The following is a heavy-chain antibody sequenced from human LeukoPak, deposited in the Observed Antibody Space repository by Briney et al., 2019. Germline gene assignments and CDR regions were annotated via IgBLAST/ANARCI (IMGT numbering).Heavy chain of an antibody. V-gene: IGHV3-30*03. Sequence: GGSLRLSCAASGFTFSSYGMHWVRQAPGKGLEWVAVISYDGSNKYYADSVKGRFTISRDNPKNTLYLQMNGLRAEDTAVYYCHVVAAAHDAFDIWGQGTMVTVSS. CDR1: GFTFSSYG. J-gene: IGHJ3*02. D-gene: IGHD2-15*01. CDR2: ISYDGSNK. CDR3: HVVAAAHDAFDI.